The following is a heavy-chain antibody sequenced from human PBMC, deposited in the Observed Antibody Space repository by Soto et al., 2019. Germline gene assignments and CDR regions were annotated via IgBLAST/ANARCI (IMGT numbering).Heavy chain of an antibody. D-gene: IGHD5-18*01. CDR2: ILPIFGTP. J-gene: IGHJ4*02. CDR1: GGTFSNSA. V-gene: IGHV1-69*01. CDR3: ANPAEALDTAMLKGLAH. Sequence: QVQLVQSGTEVKKPGSSVKVSCKASGGTFSNSAIIWVRQAPGQGLEWMGGILPIFGTPNYAQKFQGRLTVSAGGFSSTAYMELDILRSEETAVFYCANPAEALDTAMLKGLAHWGQGSLVTVSS.